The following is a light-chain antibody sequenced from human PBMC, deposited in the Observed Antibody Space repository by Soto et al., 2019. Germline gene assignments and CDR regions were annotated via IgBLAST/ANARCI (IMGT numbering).Light chain of an antibody. CDR1: QSVSNNY. Sequence: EILLTQSPGTLSLSPGERATLSCGASQSVSNNYLACYQQKPGQAPRLLIYGASNRATGIPDRLSGSGSGTEFTLTISRMEPEDFAVYYCQQYGSSGTFGHGTKVDIK. V-gene: IGKV3-20*01. CDR2: GAS. CDR3: QQYGSSGT. J-gene: IGKJ1*01.